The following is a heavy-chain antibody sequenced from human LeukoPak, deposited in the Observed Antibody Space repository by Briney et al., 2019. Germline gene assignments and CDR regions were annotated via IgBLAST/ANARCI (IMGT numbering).Heavy chain of an antibody. CDR3: ASSTRGVHEYSYGGYFDY. J-gene: IGHJ4*02. CDR2: IIPIFATA. Sequence: ASVKVSCKTSGGTFSSYRISWVRQAPGQGLEWMGGIIPIFATANYAQKFQGRVTITTDESTSTAYMELSSLRSEDTAVYYCASSTRGVHEYSYGGYFDYWGQGTLVTVSS. CDR1: GGTFSSYR. D-gene: IGHD5-18*01. V-gene: IGHV1-69*05.